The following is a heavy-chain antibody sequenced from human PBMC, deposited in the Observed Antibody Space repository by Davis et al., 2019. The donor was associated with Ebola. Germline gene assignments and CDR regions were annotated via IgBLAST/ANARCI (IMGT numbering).Heavy chain of an antibody. Sequence: SETLSLTCTVSGGSISDYYWNWIRQPPGKGLEWIGYIDYSGSSNYNPSLKSRLTISVDTSKNQVSLKLTSMTSADTAVYFCARDVGDWYFDLWGRGTLVTVSP. J-gene: IGHJ2*01. V-gene: IGHV4-59*01. CDR1: GGSISDYY. CDR3: ARDVGDWYFDL. D-gene: IGHD3-16*01. CDR2: IDYSGSS.